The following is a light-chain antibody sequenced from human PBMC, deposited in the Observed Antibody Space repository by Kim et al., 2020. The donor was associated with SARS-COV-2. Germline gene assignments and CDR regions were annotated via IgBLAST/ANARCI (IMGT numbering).Light chain of an antibody. Sequence: SYELTQPPSVSVSPGQTASIICSGHKLGDKYASWYQQKPGQSPVLVIYQDNKRPTGIPDRFSGSNSGNTATLTISGFQAVDEADYYGQAWDSSTAVFGTGTKVTVL. CDR1: KLGDKY. CDR2: QDN. V-gene: IGLV3-1*01. J-gene: IGLJ1*01. CDR3: QAWDSSTAV.